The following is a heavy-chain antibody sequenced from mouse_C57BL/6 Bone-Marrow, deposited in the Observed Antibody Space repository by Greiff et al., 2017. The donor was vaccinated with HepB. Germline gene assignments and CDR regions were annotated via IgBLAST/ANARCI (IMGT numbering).Heavy chain of an antibody. Sequence: QVQLQQPGAELVRPGTSVKLSCKASGYTFTSYWMHWVKQRPGQGLEWIGVIDPSDSYTNYNQKFKGKATLTVDTSSSTAYMQLSSLTSEDSAVYYCARIPYITTVVGGDRGQGTTLTVSS. V-gene: IGHV1-59*01. D-gene: IGHD1-1*01. CDR2: IDPSDSYT. J-gene: IGHJ2*01. CDR1: GYTFTSYW. CDR3: ARIPYITTVVGGD.